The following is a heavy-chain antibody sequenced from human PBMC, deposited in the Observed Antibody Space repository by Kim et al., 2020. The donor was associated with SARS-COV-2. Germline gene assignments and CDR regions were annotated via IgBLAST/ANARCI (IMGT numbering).Heavy chain of an antibody. Sequence: SETLSLTCTVSGGSISSSSYYWGWIRQPPGKGLEWIGSIYYSGSTYYNPSLKSRVTISVDTSKNQFSLKLSSVTAADTAVYYCARHVISDIVVVVAAEGYLDYWGQGTLVTVSS. CDR1: GGSISSSSYY. V-gene: IGHV4-39*01. CDR3: ARHVISDIVVVVAAEGYLDY. J-gene: IGHJ4*02. D-gene: IGHD2-15*01. CDR2: IYYSGST.